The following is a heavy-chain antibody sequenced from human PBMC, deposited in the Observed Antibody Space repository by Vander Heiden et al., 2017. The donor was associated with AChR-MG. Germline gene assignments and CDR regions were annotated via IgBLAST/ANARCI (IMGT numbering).Heavy chain of an antibody. CDR3: ARGQGYYYYGMDV. J-gene: IGHJ6*02. CDR2: INHSGST. V-gene: IGHV4-34*01. Sequence: QVQLQQWGAGLLKPSETLSLTCAVYGGSFSGYYWSLIRQPPGKGLEWIGEINHSGSTNYNPSLKSRVTISVDTSKNQFSLKLSSVTAADTAVYYCARGQGYYYYGMDVWGQGTTVTVSS. CDR1: GGSFSGYY.